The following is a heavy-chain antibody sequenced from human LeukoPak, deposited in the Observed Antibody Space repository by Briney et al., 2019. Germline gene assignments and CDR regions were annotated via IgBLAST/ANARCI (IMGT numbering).Heavy chain of an antibody. CDR1: GFTFSSYA. Sequence: PGGSLRLSCAASGFTFSSYAMHWVRQAPGKGLEYVSAISSNGGSTYYANSVKGRFTISRDNSKNTLYLQMGSLRAEDMAVYYCGRGGPYCYGYGGGYYFDYWGQGTLVTVSS. V-gene: IGHV3-64*01. J-gene: IGHJ4*02. D-gene: IGHD5-18*01. CDR2: ISSNGGST. CDR3: GRGGPYCYGYGGGYYFDY.